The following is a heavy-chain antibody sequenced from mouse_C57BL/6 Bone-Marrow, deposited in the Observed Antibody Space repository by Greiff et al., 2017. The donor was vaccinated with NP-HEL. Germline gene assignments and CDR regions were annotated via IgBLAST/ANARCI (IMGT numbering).Heavy chain of an antibody. J-gene: IGHJ3*01. V-gene: IGHV7-3*01. CDR1: GFTFTDYY. Sequence: EVKLVESGGGLVQPGGSLSLSCAASGFTFTDYYMSWVRQPPGKALEWLGFIRHKANGYTSEYNSSVKGRFTISRDNSQSILYLQMNALRAEDRATYYCARNYDGYYAFAYWGQGTLVTVSA. D-gene: IGHD2-3*01. CDR2: IRHKANGYTS. CDR3: ARNYDGYYAFAY.